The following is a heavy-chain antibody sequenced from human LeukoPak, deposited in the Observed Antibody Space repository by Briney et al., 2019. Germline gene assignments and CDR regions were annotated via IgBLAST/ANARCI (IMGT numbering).Heavy chain of an antibody. CDR1: GFTFSGSW. V-gene: IGHV3-7*01. CDR2: INQDGSET. CDR3: TKALDF. J-gene: IGHJ4*02. Sequence: GGSLRLSCAASGFTFSGSWMDWVRQAPGKGLEWVANINQDGSETYYVDSAKGRFTISRDNAKNSLYLQMDSLRVEDTAMYYCTKALDFWGQGTLITVSS.